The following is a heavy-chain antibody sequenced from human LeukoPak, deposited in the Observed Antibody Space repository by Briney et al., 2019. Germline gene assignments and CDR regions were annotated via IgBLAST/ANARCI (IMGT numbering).Heavy chain of an antibody. CDR3: ARGAVQLERRNAFDI. D-gene: IGHD1-1*01. Sequence: ASVKVSCRASGYTFTGYYMHWVRQAPGQGLEWMGWINPNSGGTNYAQKFQGRVTMTRDTSISTAYMELSRLRSDDTAVYYCARGAVQLERRNAFDIWGQGTMVTVSS. CDR1: GYTFTGYY. V-gene: IGHV1-2*02. CDR2: INPNSGGT. J-gene: IGHJ3*02.